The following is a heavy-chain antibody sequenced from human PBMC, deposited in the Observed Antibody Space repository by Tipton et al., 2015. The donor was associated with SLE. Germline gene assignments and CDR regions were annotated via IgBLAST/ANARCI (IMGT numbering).Heavy chain of an antibody. J-gene: IGHJ4*02. V-gene: IGHV3-7*02. D-gene: IGHD6-19*01. CDR1: GFTFSSYW. CDR2: IKQDGSEK. Sequence: GSLRLSCAASGFTFSSYWMSWVRQAPGKGLEWVANIKQDGSEKYYVDSVKGRFTISRDNSKNTLYLQMNSLRAEDTAVYYCASMDLEWQWLYYFDYWGQGTLVTVSS. CDR3: ASMDLEWQWLYYFDY.